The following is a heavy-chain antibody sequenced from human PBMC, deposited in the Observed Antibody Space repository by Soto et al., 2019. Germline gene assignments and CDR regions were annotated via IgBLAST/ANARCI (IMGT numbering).Heavy chain of an antibody. CDR2: INPNSGGT. V-gene: IGHV1-2*04. J-gene: IGHJ4*01. CDR1: GYTFTSYG. D-gene: IGHD6-13*01. CDR3: ATGFPQQRPSPIFDY. Sequence: GASVKVSCKASGYTFTSYGISWVRQAPGQGLEWMGWINPNSGGTNYAQKLQGWVTMTRDTSISTAYMELSRLRSEDTAVYYCATGFPQQRPSPIFDYWGHGTLVTVSS.